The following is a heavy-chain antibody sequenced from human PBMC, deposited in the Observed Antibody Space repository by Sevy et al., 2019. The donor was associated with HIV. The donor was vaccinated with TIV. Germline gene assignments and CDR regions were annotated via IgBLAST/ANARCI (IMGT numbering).Heavy chain of an antibody. D-gene: IGHD3-22*01. CDR3: ARGPYYRDTNTYFFMHY. CDR2: INSDGSST. J-gene: IGHJ4*02. V-gene: IGHV3-74*01. Sequence: GGSLRLSCAGSGFTFSNYWMHWVRQAPGKGLVWVSRINSDGSSTSYADSVTGRFTISRDKAKNTLYLQMNSLRAEDTAVYYCARGPYYRDTNTYFFMHYWGQGTLVTVSS. CDR1: GFTFSNYW.